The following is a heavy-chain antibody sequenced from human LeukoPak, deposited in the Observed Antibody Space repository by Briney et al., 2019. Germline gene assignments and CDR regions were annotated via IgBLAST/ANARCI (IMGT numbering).Heavy chain of an antibody. CDR2: INHSGST. Sequence: SETLSLTCAGYGGSFRGYYWSWIPQPPGKGLEWIGEINHSGSTNYNPSLKSRVTISVDTSKNQFSLKLSSVTAADTAVYYCARGGYDYVWGSYRTSLDYWGQGTLVTVSS. J-gene: IGHJ4*02. D-gene: IGHD3-16*02. V-gene: IGHV4-34*01. CDR1: GGSFRGYY. CDR3: ARGGYDYVWGSYRTSLDY.